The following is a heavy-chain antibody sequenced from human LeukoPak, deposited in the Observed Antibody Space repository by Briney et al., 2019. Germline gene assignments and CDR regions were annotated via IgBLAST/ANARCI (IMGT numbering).Heavy chain of an antibody. CDR2: INSDGSST. Sequence: GGSLRLSCAASGFTFSIDWMHWFRQAPGKGLVWVSRINSDGSSTSYADSVKGRFTISRDNAKNTLYLQMNSLRAEDTAVYYCARDEVWSGYYGAFDIWGQGTMVTVSS. V-gene: IGHV3-74*01. J-gene: IGHJ3*02. CDR3: ARDEVWSGYYGAFDI. CDR1: GFTFSIDW. D-gene: IGHD3-3*01.